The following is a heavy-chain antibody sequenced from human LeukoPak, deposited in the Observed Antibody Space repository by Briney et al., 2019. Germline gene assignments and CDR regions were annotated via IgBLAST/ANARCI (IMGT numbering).Heavy chain of an antibody. J-gene: IGHJ4*02. CDR3: ARFRFGELSAFDY. Sequence: PSETLSLTCTVSGGSVSGGSYYWSWVRQPPGKGLEWIGYIYYSGSTNYNPSLKSRVTISVDTSKNQFSLKLSSVTAADTAVYYCARFRFGELSAFDYWGQGTLVTVSS. CDR2: IYYSGST. CDR1: GGSVSGGSYY. D-gene: IGHD3-10*01. V-gene: IGHV4-61*01.